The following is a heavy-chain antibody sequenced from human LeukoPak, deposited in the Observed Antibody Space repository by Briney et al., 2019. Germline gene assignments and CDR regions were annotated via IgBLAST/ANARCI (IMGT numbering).Heavy chain of an antibody. D-gene: IGHD5-24*01. CDR2: VDADGSTT. CDR1: GFTFSTYW. Sequence: HPGGSLRLSCVVSGFTFSTYWMHWVRQAPGKGLVWVSRVDADGSTTIYADSVKGRFTISRDNGINTVYLQMNSLRAEDTAVYYCARGFDGYPFGWWFDPWGQGTLVTVSS. J-gene: IGHJ5*02. V-gene: IGHV3-74*01. CDR3: ARGFDGYPFGWWFDP.